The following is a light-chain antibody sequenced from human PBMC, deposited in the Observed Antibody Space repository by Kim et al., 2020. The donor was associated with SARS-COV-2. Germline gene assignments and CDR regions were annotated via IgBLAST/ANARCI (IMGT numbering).Light chain of an antibody. CDR1: RSTIGNNI. J-gene: IGLJ3*02. CDR3: AARDDSLNGWV. Sequence: GQKVTMSCSGSRSTIGNNIVNWYQQLPGSAPKILIYSDNYRPSGVPDRFSGSKSGTSASLAISGLQSDDEGDYHCAARDDSLNGWVFGGGTQLTVL. V-gene: IGLV1-44*01. CDR2: SDN.